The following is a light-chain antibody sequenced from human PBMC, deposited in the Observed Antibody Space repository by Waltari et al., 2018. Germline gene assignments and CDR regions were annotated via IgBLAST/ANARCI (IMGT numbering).Light chain of an antibody. V-gene: IGLV2-14*03. Sequence: QSALTQPASVFGSPGQSITISCSGTSSDIGGFEYVAWYQKHPDKIPRLVIYDVNDRPSGVSNRFSGSKSGNTASLTISGLQAEDEADYYCSSYSSRDTLVFGGGTKVSVL. CDR3: SSYSSRDTLV. J-gene: IGLJ1*01. CDR2: DVN. CDR1: SSDIGGFEY.